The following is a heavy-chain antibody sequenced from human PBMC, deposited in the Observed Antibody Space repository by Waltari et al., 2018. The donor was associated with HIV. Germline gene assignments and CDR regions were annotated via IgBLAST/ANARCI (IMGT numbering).Heavy chain of an antibody. CDR1: GDGVSSHSAA. V-gene: IGHV6-1*01. J-gene: IGHJ4*02. D-gene: IGHD6-13*01. CDR3: ARTPYSSSWFLIDY. CDR2: TYDRSKWYN. Sequence: QVQLQQSGPGLVKLSQTLPLTCAISGDGVSSHSAAWNWSRQSPSRGLEWLGKTYDRSKWYNDYAVSVKSRITINPDTSKNQFSLQLNSVTPEDTAVYYCARTPYSSSWFLIDYWGQGTLVTVSS.